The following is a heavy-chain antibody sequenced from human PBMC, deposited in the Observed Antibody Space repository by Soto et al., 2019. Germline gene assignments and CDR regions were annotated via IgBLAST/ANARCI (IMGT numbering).Heavy chain of an antibody. J-gene: IGHJ4*02. CDR1: GYTFTSYA. CDR2: INANNGNT. Sequence: ASVKVSCKASGYTFTSYAIHWVRQAPGQRLEWMGWINANNGNTKYSQKFQGRVTITRDTSTSTAYMELSSLRSQDTAEYYCARVFGVAKGDYWGQGTLVTVSS. CDR3: ARVFGVAKGDY. D-gene: IGHD3-3*01. V-gene: IGHV1-3*01.